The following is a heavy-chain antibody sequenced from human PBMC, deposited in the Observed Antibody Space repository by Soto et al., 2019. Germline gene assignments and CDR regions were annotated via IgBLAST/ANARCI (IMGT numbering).Heavy chain of an antibody. V-gene: IGHV1-2*04. D-gene: IGHD2-2*02. CDR1: GYTFTGYY. CDR3: ARDRIVVPAAIDYYGMDV. J-gene: IGHJ6*02. Sequence: QVPLVQSGAEVKKPGASVKVSCKASGYTFTGYYMHWVRQAPGQGLEWMGWINPNSGGTNYAQKFQGWVTMTRDTSISTAYMELSRLRSDDTAVYYCARDRIVVPAAIDYYGMDVWGQGTTVTVSS. CDR2: INPNSGGT.